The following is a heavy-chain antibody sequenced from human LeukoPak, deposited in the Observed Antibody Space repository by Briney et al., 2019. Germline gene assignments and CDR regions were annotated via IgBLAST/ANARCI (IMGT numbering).Heavy chain of an antibody. V-gene: IGHV3-30*18. J-gene: IGHJ4*02. D-gene: IGHD3-9*01. CDR2: ISYDGTNK. CDR1: GFTFSSYG. Sequence: GGSLRLSCAASGFTFSSYGMHWVRQAPGKGLEWVAVISYDGTNKYYADSVKGRFTISRDNSKNTLYLQMNSLRAEDTAVYYCAKVAELRYFDWLLPLDYWGQGTLVTVSS. CDR3: AKVAELRYFDWLLPLDY.